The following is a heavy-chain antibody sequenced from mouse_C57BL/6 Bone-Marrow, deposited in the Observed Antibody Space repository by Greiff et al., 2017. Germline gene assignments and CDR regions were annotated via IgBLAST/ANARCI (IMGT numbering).Heavy chain of an antibody. CDR1: GYTFTSYG. Sequence: QVQLQQSGAELARPGASVKLSCKASGYTFTSYGISWVKQRTGQGLEWIGEIYPRSGNTYYNEKFKGKATLTADKSSSTAYMELRSLTSDDSAVYFCARQLRLPSFAYWGQGTLVTVSA. CDR2: IYPRSGNT. CDR3: ARQLRLPSFAY. J-gene: IGHJ3*01. V-gene: IGHV1-81*01. D-gene: IGHD3-2*02.